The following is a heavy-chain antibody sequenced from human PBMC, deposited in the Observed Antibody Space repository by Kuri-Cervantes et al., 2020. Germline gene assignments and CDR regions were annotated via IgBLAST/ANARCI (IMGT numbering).Heavy chain of an antibody. CDR1: GFTFSSYA. CDR3: ARGNPSSSWYGSHYYYYYSMDV. Sequence: GGSPRLSCAASGFTFSSYAMHWVRQAPGKGLEWVAVISYDGSNKYYADSVKGRFTISRDNSKNTLYLQMNSLRAEDTAVYYCARGNPSSSWYGSHYYYYYSMDVWGQGTTVTVSS. J-gene: IGHJ6*02. CDR2: ISYDGSNK. V-gene: IGHV3-30-3*01. D-gene: IGHD6-13*01.